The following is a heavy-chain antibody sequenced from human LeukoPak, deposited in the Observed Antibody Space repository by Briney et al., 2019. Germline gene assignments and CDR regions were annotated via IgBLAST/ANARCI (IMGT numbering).Heavy chain of an antibody. J-gene: IGHJ5*02. CDR1: GGSISSYY. CDR2: IYTSGST. Sequence: SETLSLTCTVSGGSISSYYWSWIRQPAGKGLEWIGRIYTSGSTNYNPSIKSRVTMSVDTSKNQFSLKLSSVTAADTAVYYCARSACSSTSCVVDWFDPWGQGTLVTVSS. CDR3: ARSACSSTSCVVDWFDP. V-gene: IGHV4-4*07. D-gene: IGHD2-2*01.